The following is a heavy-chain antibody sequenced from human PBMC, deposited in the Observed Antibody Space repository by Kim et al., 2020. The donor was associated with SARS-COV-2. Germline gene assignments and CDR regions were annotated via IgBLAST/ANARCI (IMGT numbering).Heavy chain of an antibody. CDR1: GYTFTSYA. CDR3: ASHHAAAAGPSDAFDI. J-gene: IGHJ3*02. Sequence: ASVKVSCKASGYTFTSYAMNWVRQAPGQGLEWMGWINTNTGNPTYAQGFTGRFVFSLDTSVSTAYLQISSLKAEDTAVYYCASHHAAAAGPSDAFDIWGQGTMVTVSS. CDR2: INTNTGNP. V-gene: IGHV7-4-1*02. D-gene: IGHD6-13*01.